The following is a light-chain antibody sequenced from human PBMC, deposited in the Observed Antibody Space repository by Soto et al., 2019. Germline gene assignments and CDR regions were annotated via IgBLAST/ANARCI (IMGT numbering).Light chain of an antibody. J-gene: IGLJ3*02. CDR1: NIGSKS. CDR2: YDS. V-gene: IGLV3-21*04. CDR3: QVWDSSSEPWV. Sequence: SSELTQPPSVSVAPGKTARITCGGNNIGSKSVHWCQQKPGQAPVLVIYYDSDRPSGIPERFSGSNSGNTATLTISRVEAGDEADYYCQVWDSSSEPWVFGGGTKLTVL.